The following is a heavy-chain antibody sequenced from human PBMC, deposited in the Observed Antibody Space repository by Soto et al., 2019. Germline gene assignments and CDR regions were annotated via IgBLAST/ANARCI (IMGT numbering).Heavy chain of an antibody. CDR3: AREAYYYDSSRYYDY. V-gene: IGHV4-59*12. D-gene: IGHD3-22*01. Sequence: PSETLSLTCTVSGGSISSYYWSWIRQPPGKGLEWIGYIYYSGSTNYNPSLKSRVTISVDTSKNQFSLKLSSVTAADTAVYYCAREAYYYDSSRYYDYWGQGTLVPVSS. J-gene: IGHJ4*02. CDR1: GGSISSYY. CDR2: IYYSGST.